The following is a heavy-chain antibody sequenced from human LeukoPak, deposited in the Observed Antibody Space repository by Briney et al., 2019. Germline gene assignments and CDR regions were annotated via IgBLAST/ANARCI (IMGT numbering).Heavy chain of an antibody. CDR2: IRYDGSNK. CDR1: GFTFSNYG. J-gene: IGHJ3*02. D-gene: IGHD3-22*01. Sequence: GGSLRLSCAASGFTFSNYGMHWVRQAPGKGLEWVAFIRYDGSNKYYADSVKGRFTISRDNAKNSLYLQMNSLRAEDTAVYYCARVYYYDSSGAFRIWGQGTMVTVSS. V-gene: IGHV3-30*02. CDR3: ARVYYYDSSGAFRI.